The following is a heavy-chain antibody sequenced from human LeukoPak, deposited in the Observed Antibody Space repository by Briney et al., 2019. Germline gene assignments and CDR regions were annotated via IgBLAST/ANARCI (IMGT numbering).Heavy chain of an antibody. V-gene: IGHV1-8*03. CDR3: ARGVVSSGWYGDYYYYMDV. J-gene: IGHJ6*03. CDR2: MNPNSGNT. CDR1: GYTFTSYD. D-gene: IGHD6-19*01. Sequence: ASVKVSCKASGYTFTSYDINWVRQVTGQGLEWMGWMNPNSGNTGYAQKFQGRVTITRNTSISTAYMELSSLRSEDTAVYYCARGVVSSGWYGDYYYYMDVWGKGTTVTVSS.